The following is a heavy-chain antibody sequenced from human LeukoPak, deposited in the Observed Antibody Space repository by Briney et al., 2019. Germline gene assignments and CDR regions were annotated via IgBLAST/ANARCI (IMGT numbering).Heavy chain of an antibody. CDR3: AKAPEEEKPGSY. CDR2: ISYDGSNK. CDR1: GFTFSSYG. D-gene: IGHD1-14*01. J-gene: IGHJ4*02. Sequence: PGGSLRLSCAASGFTFSSYGMHWVRQAPGKGLEWVAVISYDGSNKYYADSVKGRFTISRDNSKSTLYLQMNSLRAEDTAVYYCAKAPEEEKPGSYWGQGTLVTVSS. V-gene: IGHV3-30*18.